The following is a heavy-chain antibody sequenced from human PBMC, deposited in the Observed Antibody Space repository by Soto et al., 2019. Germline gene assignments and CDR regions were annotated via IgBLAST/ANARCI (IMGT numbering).Heavy chain of an antibody. CDR1: GGSISSGGYY. Sequence: TLSLTCTVSGGSISSGGYYWSWIRQHPGKGLEWIGYIYYSGSTYYNPSLKSRVTISVDTSKNQFSLKLSSVTAADTAVYYCARTSRGTGTKSVYFDFWGQGTLVTVSS. CDR2: IYYSGST. V-gene: IGHV4-31*03. CDR3: ARTSRGTGTKSVYFDF. D-gene: IGHD1-7*01. J-gene: IGHJ4*02.